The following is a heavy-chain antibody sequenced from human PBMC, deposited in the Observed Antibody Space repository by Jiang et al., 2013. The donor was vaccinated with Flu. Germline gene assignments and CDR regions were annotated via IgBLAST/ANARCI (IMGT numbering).Heavy chain of an antibody. D-gene: IGHD3-10*01. J-gene: IGHJ6*04. CDR3: ARGRDPYYGSGSDGMDV. CDR2: INPNSGGT. Sequence: GAEVKKPEASVKVSCKASGYTFTGYYMHWVRQAPGQGLEWMGWINPNSGGTNYAQKFQGWVTMTRDTSISTAYMELSRLRSDDTAVYYCARGRDPYYGSGSDGMDVWGKGTTVTVSS. CDR1: GYTFTGYY. V-gene: IGHV1-2*04.